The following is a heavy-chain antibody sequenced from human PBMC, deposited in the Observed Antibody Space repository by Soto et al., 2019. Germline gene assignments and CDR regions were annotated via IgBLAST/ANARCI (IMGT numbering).Heavy chain of an antibody. D-gene: IGHD3-3*01. CDR1: GVTVSSNY. CDR3: ARENPAFWSGYSPTYYSGMDV. V-gene: IGHV3-53*01. Sequence: PGGSLRPSCAASGVTVSSNYMSWVRQAPGKGLEWGSVIYSGGSTYYADSGKGRFTISRDNSKNTLYLQMNSLSAEDTAVYYCARENPAFWSGYSPTYYSGMDVWGQGTTVTVSS. J-gene: IGHJ6*02. CDR2: IYSGGST.